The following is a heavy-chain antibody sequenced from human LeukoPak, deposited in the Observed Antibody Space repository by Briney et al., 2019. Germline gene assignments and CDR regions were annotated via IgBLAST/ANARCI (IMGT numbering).Heavy chain of an antibody. CDR1: GFTFSSYS. CDR3: ARDAGISRLDY. CDR2: ISSSSSTI. Sequence: PGGSLRLSCAASGFTFSSYSMNWVRQAPGKGLEWVSYISSSSSTIYYADSVKGRFTISRDNAKNSLYLQMNSLRAEDTAVYYCARDAGISRLDYWGQGTLVTVSS. J-gene: IGHJ4*02. D-gene: IGHD2/OR15-2a*01. V-gene: IGHV3-48*01.